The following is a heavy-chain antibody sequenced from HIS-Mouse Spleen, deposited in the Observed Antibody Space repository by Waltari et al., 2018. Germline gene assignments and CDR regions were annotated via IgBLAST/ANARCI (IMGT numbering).Heavy chain of an antibody. Sequence: SSYSMNWVRQAPGKGLEWVSYISSSSSTKYKADSVKGRFTISRDNAKNSLYLQMNSLRDEDTAVYYCAREGCSSTSCYGSGSYYFDYWGQGTLVTVSS. CDR1: SSYS. V-gene: IGHV3-48*02. D-gene: IGHD2-2*01. CDR3: AREGCSSTSCYGSGSYYFDY. CDR2: ISSSSSTK. J-gene: IGHJ4*02.